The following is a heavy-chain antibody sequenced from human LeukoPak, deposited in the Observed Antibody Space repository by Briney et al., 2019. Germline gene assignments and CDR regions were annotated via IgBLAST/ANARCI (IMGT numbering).Heavy chain of an antibody. V-gene: IGHV1-18*04. Sequence: ASVKVSCKASGYTFTSYGISWVRQAPGHGLEWMGWISAYNGNTNYAQKLQGKVTMTTDTSTSTAYMELRSLRSDDTAVYYCARDTGVLRYFDWLLHNYYYYGMDVWGKGTTVTVSS. J-gene: IGHJ6*04. D-gene: IGHD3-9*01. CDR2: ISAYNGNT. CDR1: GYTFTSYG. CDR3: ARDTGVLRYFDWLLHNYYYYGMDV.